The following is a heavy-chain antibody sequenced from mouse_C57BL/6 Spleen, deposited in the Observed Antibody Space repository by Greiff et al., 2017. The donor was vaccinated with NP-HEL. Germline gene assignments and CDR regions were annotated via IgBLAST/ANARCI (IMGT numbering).Heavy chain of an antibody. J-gene: IGHJ4*01. V-gene: IGHV1-22*01. Sequence: VQLQQSGPELVKPGASVKMSCKASGYTFTDYNMHWVKQSPGKSLEWIGYINPNNGGTSYNQKFKGKATLTVNKSSSTAYMELRSLTSEDSAVYYCARVTTVGYAMDYWGQGTSVTVSS. CDR2: INPNNGGT. D-gene: IGHD1-1*01. CDR1: GYTFTDYN. CDR3: ARVTTVGYAMDY.